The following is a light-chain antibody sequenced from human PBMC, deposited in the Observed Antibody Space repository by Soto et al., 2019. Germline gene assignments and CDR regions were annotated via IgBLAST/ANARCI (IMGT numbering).Light chain of an antibody. CDR1: QSIKNW. CDR3: QQYDDYPLT. V-gene: IGKV1-5*01. CDR2: DAS. J-gene: IGKJ4*01. Sequence: DIQMTQSPSTLSASVGDRVTITSRASQSIKNWLAWYQQKPGTAPKFLIYDASTLESGVPSRFSGSGSGTEFTLTISSLQADDFATYFCQQYDDYPLTFGGGTKVDIK.